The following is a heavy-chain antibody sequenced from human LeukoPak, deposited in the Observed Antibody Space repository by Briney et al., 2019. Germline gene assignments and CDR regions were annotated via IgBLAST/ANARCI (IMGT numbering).Heavy chain of an antibody. CDR1: GVSMEYYY. V-gene: IGHV4-59*01. D-gene: IGHD6-13*01. CDR2: ISYSGFT. Sequence: SETLSLTCTVSGVSMEYYYWSWIRQPPGKGLEWLGYISYSGFTKYSSSLKSRVTLTVDTSQSHFSLKLSSVTAADTAVYYCARGRPTTSIAAAGVNWFDPWGQGTLVTVSS. CDR3: ARGRPTTSIAAAGVNWFDP. J-gene: IGHJ5*02.